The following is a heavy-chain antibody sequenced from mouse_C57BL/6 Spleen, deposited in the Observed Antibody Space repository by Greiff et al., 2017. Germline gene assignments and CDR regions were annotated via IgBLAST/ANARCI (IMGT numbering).Heavy chain of an antibody. Sequence: QVQLKESGTELVKPGASVKLSCKASGYTFTSYWMHWVKQRPGQGLEWIGNINPSNGGTNYNEKFKSKATLTVDKSSSTAYMQLSSLTSEDSAVYYCARNGYYGSSDYWGQGTTLTVSS. CDR1: GYTFTSYW. CDR2: INPSNGGT. CDR3: ARNGYYGSSDY. D-gene: IGHD1-1*01. V-gene: IGHV1-53*01. J-gene: IGHJ2*01.